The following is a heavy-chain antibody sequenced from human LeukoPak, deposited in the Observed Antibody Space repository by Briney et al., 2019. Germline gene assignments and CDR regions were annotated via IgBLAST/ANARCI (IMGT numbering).Heavy chain of an antibody. Sequence: SETLSLTCTVSGGSISSSSYYWGWIRQPPGKGLEWTGSIYYSGSTYYNPSLKSRVTISVDTSKNQFSLKLSSLTAADTAVYYCARQNYYGSGSYYKAPADMDVWGQGTTVTVSS. CDR1: GGSISSSSYY. CDR2: IYYSGST. J-gene: IGHJ6*02. D-gene: IGHD3-10*01. CDR3: ARQNYYGSGSYYKAPADMDV. V-gene: IGHV4-39*01.